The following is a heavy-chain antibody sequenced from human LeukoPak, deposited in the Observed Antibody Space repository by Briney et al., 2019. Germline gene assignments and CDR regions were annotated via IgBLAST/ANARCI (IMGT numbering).Heavy chain of an antibody. V-gene: IGHV1-69*13. J-gene: IGHJ3*02. CDR2: IIPFFCTA. D-gene: IGHD3-10*01. Sequence: VASVKVSCKASGGTFSSYSISWVRQAPGQGLEWMGGIIPFFCTANYAQKFQGRVTITADESTSTAYMGLSSLRSEDTAVYYCERDQSENYYGSGSYSPDAFDIWGQGTMVTVSS. CDR1: GGTFSSYS. CDR3: ERDQSENYYGSGSYSPDAFDI.